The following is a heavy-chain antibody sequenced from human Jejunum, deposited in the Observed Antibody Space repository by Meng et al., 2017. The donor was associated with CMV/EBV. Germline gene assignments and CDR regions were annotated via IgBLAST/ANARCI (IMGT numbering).Heavy chain of an antibody. V-gene: IGHV3-21*01. CDR2: IGSRGRTI. CDR1: GCTFRSDA. J-gene: IGHJ4*02. Sequence: GCTFRSDAVNGVRQAPGKGLEWVSFIGSRGRTIYFADSVKDRFTISRDNAKNSLYLQMQNLTVEDTAMYYCTRGGWRYSFGSFDYWGQGALVTVSS. CDR3: TRGGWRYSFGSFDY. D-gene: IGHD5-18*01.